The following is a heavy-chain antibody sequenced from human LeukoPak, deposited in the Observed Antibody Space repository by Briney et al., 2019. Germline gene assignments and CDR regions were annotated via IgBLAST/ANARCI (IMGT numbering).Heavy chain of an antibody. CDR3: ARCCRAYYYYMDV. CDR2: IYYSGSA. Sequence: SETLSLTCTVSGGSISSYYWRWIRQPPGKGLEWIGYIYYSGSANYNPSLKSRVTMSVDTSKNQFSLRLSSVTAADTAMYYCARCCRAYYYYMDVWGKGTTVTISS. D-gene: IGHD2-15*01. CDR1: GGSISSYY. J-gene: IGHJ6*03. V-gene: IGHV4-59*01.